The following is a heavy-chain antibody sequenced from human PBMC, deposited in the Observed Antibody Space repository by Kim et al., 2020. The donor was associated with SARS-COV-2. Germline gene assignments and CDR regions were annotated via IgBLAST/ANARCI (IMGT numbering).Heavy chain of an antibody. CDR3: AKGPGDGSGSYYEYFQH. V-gene: IGHV3-9*01. D-gene: IGHD3-10*01. Sequence: VKGRFTISRDNAKNSLYLQMNSLRAEDTALYYCAKGPGDGSGSYYEYFQHWGQGTLVTVSS. J-gene: IGHJ1*01.